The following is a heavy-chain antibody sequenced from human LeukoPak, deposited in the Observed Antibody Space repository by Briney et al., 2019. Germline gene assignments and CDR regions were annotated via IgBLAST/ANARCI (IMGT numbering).Heavy chain of an antibody. Sequence: SETLSLTCTVSGGSISSYYWSWIRQPPGKGLEWIGYIYYSGSANYNPSLKSRVTISVDTSKNQFSLNLTSVTAADTAVYYCASNTGTVFDYWGQGALVTVSS. CDR3: ASNTGTVFDY. CDR2: IYYSGSA. D-gene: IGHD7-27*01. V-gene: IGHV4-59*01. J-gene: IGHJ4*02. CDR1: GGSISSYY.